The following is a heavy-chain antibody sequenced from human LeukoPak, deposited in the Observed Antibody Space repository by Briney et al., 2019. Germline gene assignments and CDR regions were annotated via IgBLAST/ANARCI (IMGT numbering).Heavy chain of an antibody. D-gene: IGHD5/OR15-5a*01. V-gene: IGHV3-33*01. CDR3: ARDRGVSYFEY. Sequence: PGRSLRLSCAASGFTFSNYGMHWVRQAPGKGLEWGAVIWYGGTNKYYTDSVRGRFTISRDNSKNTLYLQMNSLKAEDTAVYYCARDRGVSYFEYWGQGTLVTVSS. J-gene: IGHJ4*02. CDR2: IWYGGTNK. CDR1: GFTFSNYG.